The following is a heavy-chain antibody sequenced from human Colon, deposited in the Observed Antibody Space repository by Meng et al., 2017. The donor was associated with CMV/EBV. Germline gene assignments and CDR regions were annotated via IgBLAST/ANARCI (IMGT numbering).Heavy chain of an antibody. Sequence: SGPTLVKPTQTLTLTCSFSGFSLNPRGAGVGWSRQPPGKALEWLALIFWADGKRYSEPLKSRLAITTDSSGRQVVLTMSNMDPVDTATYYCVPQIPGGYCNSATCFHDSFDIWGPGTLVTVSS. V-gene: IGHV2-5*02. CDR2: IFWADGK. D-gene: IGHD2-2*01. CDR3: VPQIPGGYCNSATCFHDSFDI. J-gene: IGHJ3*02. CDR1: GFSLNPRGAG.